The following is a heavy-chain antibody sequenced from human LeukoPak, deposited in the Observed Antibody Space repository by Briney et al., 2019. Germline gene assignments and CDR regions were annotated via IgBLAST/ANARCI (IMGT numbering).Heavy chain of an antibody. J-gene: IGHJ5*02. V-gene: IGHV4-31*03. Sequence: SETLSLTCTVSGGSISSGGYYWSWIRQHPGKGLEWIGYIYYSGSTYYNPSLKSRVTISVDTSKNQFSLKLSSVTAADTAVYYCARGEVFTNWFDPWGQGTLVTVSS. CDR2: IYYSGST. D-gene: IGHD2-21*01. CDR1: GGSISSGGYY. CDR3: ARGEVFTNWFDP.